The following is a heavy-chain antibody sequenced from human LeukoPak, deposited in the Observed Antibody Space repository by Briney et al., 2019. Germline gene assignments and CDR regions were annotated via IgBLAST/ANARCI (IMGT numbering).Heavy chain of an antibody. Sequence: PSETLSLTCAVYGGSFSGYYWSWVRQPPGKGLEWIGEINHSGSTNYNPSLKSRVTISVDTSKNQFSLKLSSVTAADTAVYYCARVAGPIVLMVYAIHKRGNWFDPWGQGTLVTVS. CDR2: INHSGST. CDR3: ARVAGPIVLMVYAIHKRGNWFDP. V-gene: IGHV4-34*01. CDR1: GGSFSGYY. J-gene: IGHJ5*02. D-gene: IGHD2-8*01.